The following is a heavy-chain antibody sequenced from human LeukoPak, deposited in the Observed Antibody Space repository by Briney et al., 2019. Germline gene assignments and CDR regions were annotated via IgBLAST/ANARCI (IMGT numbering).Heavy chain of an antibody. CDR1: GGSFSGYY. V-gene: IGHV4-34*01. CDR2: INHSGST. Sequence: SETLSLTCAVYGGSFSGYYWSWIRQPPGKGLEWIGEINHSGSTDYNPSLKSRVTISVDTSKNQFSLKLSSVTAADTAVYYCARGRYYYDSSGYHDSYYFDYWGQGTLVTVSS. CDR3: ARGRYYYDSSGYHDSYYFDY. J-gene: IGHJ4*02. D-gene: IGHD3-22*01.